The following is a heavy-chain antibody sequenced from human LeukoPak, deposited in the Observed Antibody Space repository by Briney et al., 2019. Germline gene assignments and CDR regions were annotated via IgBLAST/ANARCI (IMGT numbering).Heavy chain of an antibody. CDR2: IKQDGSEK. V-gene: IGHV3-7*03. Sequence: GGTLRLSCAASGFTFSSYWMSWVRQAPGKGLEWVANIKQDGSEKYYVDSVKGRFTISRDNAKNSLYLQMNSLRAEDTALYYCARDRQYSSGWNYFDYWGQGTLVTVSS. J-gene: IGHJ4*02. D-gene: IGHD6-19*01. CDR3: ARDRQYSSGWNYFDY. CDR1: GFTFSSYW.